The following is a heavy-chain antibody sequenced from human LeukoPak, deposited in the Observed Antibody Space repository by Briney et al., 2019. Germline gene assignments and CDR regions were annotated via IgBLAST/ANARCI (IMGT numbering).Heavy chain of an antibody. CDR1: GHSFNTDSF. CDR3: ARAARPSNNWFDP. V-gene: IGHV4-38-2*02. D-gene: IGHD6-6*01. CDR2: IHERGSA. J-gene: IGHJ5*02. Sequence: WETLSLTCIISGHSFNTDSFWGWIRQPPGKGLEWIGSIHERGSAFYNPSLKGRVAISIDTSKNQFSLKVNFVTAADTAVYYCARAARPSNNWFDPWGQGTLVTVSS.